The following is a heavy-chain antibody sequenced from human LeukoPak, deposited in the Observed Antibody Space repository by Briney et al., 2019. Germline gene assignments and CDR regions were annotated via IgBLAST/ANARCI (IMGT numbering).Heavy chain of an antibody. CDR3: ARCLGSYYGMDV. CDR1: GFTFSSYW. J-gene: IGHJ6*02. CDR2: INTDGRST. V-gene: IGHV3-74*01. D-gene: IGHD2-15*01. Sequence: GGSLRLSCAASGFTFSSYWMHWVRQAPGKGLVWVSRINTDGRSTTYADSVKGRFTISRDNAKNTLYLQMNSLRAEDTAVYYCARCLGSYYGMDVWGQGTTVTVSS.